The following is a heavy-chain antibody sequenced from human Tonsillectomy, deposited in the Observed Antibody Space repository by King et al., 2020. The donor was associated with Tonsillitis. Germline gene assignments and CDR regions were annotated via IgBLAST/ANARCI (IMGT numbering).Heavy chain of an antibody. J-gene: IGHJ4*02. CDR1: GFTFSSHG. Sequence: VQLVESGGGVVQPGRSLRLSCAASGFTFSSHGMHWVRQAPGKGREGVAVIWYDGSSKYYADSVKGRFTISRDNSNNTLYLQMNSLRAEDTAVYYCARDWSVFQWLDYFDCWGQGTQVTVSS. CDR3: ARDWSVFQWLDYFDC. D-gene: IGHD6-19*01. CDR2: IWYDGSSK. V-gene: IGHV3-33*01.